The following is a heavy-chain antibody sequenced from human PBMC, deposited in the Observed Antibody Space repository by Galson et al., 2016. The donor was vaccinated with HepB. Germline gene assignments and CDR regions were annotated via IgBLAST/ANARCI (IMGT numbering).Heavy chain of an antibody. J-gene: IGHJ4*02. CDR3: RSFGGVRDY. CDR1: EYTFGDYA. CDR2: IRGKAYGGTA. D-gene: IGHD3-16*01. V-gene: IGHV3-49*03. Sequence: SLRLSCAAYEYTFGDYALTWFRQAPGKGLEWVGFIRGKAYGGTAEYAPSVKGRFTISRDDSESIACLQMNSLKTEDTAVYYCRSFGGVRDYRGQGTLVTVSS.